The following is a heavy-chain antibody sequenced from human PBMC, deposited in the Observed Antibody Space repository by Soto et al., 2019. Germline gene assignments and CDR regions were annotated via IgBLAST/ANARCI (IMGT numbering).Heavy chain of an antibody. D-gene: IGHD3-10*01. CDR3: ARGDRGGSGSPASYYYSGWDV. J-gene: IGHJ6*02. V-gene: IGHV3-23*01. Sequence: DVQLLESGGNLVQPGGSLTLPCSASGFTLSSYAMSWARQPPGKGLEWVPSISAGGDVTYNSDSVKGRFTISRDNAKNAVFLQMHNLRIEDTALYYCARGDRGGSGSPASYYYSGWDVWGQGATVTVS. CDR1: GFTLSSYA. CDR2: ISAGGDVT.